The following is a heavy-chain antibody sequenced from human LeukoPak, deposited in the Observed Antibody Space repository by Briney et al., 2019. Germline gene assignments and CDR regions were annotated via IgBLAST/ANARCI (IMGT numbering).Heavy chain of an antibody. CDR1: GYSISSGYY. J-gene: IGHJ4*02. CDR2: IYHSGST. D-gene: IGHD5-24*01. V-gene: IGHV4-38-2*02. Sequence: SETLFLTCTVSGYSISSGYYWGWIRQPPGKGLEWIGSIYHSGSTYYNPSLKSRVTISVDTSKNQFSLKLSSMTAADTAVYYCARVGDGSYNLPYFDYWGQGTLVTVSS. CDR3: ARVGDGSYNLPYFDY.